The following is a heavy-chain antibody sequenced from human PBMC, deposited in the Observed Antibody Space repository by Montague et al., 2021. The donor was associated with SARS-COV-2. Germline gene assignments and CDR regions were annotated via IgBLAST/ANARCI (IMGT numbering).Heavy chain of an antibody. J-gene: IGHJ4*02. CDR2: TYYRSKWYN. CDR3: ARQSGRLWGIAVAGAFDY. Sequence: CAISGDSASSSSAAWNWIRQSPSRGLEWLGRTYYRSKWYNDYALSVKSRITINPDTSKNQFSLQLSSVTAADTAVYYCARQSGRLWGIAVAGAFDYWGQGTLVTVSS. V-gene: IGHV6-1*01. D-gene: IGHD6-19*01. CDR1: GDSASSSSAA.